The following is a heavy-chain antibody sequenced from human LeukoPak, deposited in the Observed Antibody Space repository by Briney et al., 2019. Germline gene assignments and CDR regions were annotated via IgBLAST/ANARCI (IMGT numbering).Heavy chain of an antibody. J-gene: IGHJ4*02. Sequence: GGSLRLSCAASGFTFSSYGMHWVRQAPGKGLEWVAVISYDGNNKYYADSVKGRLTISRDNSKNTLYLQMNSLRAEDTAVYYCARVQGDTSGYRTLDFWGQGTLVTVSS. CDR1: GFTFSSYG. CDR2: ISYDGNNK. V-gene: IGHV3-30*03. D-gene: IGHD3-22*01. CDR3: ARVQGDTSGYRTLDF.